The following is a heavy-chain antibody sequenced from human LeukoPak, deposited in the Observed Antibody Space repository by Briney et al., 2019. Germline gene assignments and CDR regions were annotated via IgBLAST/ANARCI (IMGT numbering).Heavy chain of an antibody. CDR1: GFTFSDYG. V-gene: IGHV3-30*02. CDR2: IRYKVQLP. D-gene: IGHD6-19*01. J-gene: IGHJ4*02. CDR3: VKEQAGG. Sequence: GGTLRLSCDASGFTFSDYGMQWVRQAPGKGLEWVSFIRYKVQLPMYRDSVRGRFIISRDISMTRMYLQLTNVLSRNTAFHYFVKEQAGGWGKGTLVTVSS.